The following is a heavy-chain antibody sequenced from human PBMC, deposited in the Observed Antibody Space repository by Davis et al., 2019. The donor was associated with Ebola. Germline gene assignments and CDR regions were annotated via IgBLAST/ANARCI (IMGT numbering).Heavy chain of an antibody. Sequence: PSETLSLTCTVSGGSISSHYWSWIRQPPGKGLEWIGYIYYSGSTNYNPSLKSRVTISVDTSKNQFSLKLSSVTATDTAVYYCARGRAHLGSDNCFDPWGQGTLVTVSS. CDR2: IYYSGST. CDR1: GGSISSHY. J-gene: IGHJ5*02. CDR3: ARGRAHLGSDNCFDP. V-gene: IGHV4-59*11. D-gene: IGHD7-27*01.